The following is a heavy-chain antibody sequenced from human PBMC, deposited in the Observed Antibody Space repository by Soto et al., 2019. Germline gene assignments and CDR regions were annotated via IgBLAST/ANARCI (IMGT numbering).Heavy chain of an antibody. CDR1: GVTFSSYA. J-gene: IGHJ6*02. Sequence: QVQLVQSGAEVKKPGSSVKVSCKASGVTFSSYAISWVRQAPGQGLEWMGGIIPIFGTANYAQKFQGRVTITADESTSTAYMELSSLRSEDTAVYYCARDRIAARPDYYYGMDVWGQGTTVTVSS. CDR3: ARDRIAARPDYYYGMDV. V-gene: IGHV1-69*01. D-gene: IGHD6-6*01. CDR2: IIPIFGTA.